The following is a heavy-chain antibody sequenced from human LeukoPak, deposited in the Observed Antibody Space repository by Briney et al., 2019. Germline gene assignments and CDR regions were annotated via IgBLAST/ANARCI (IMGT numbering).Heavy chain of an antibody. V-gene: IGHV4-39*01. Sequence: SETLSLTCSVSGGPISSGSYYWGWIRQPPGKGLEWIGSIYYSGSTYYNPSLKSRVTISVDTSKNQFSLKLSSVTAADTAVYYCATQDADRFFHPTDWFDPWGQGTLVTVSS. CDR2: IYYSGST. J-gene: IGHJ5*02. CDR1: GGPISSGSYY. D-gene: IGHD3-3*01. CDR3: ATQDADRFFHPTDWFDP.